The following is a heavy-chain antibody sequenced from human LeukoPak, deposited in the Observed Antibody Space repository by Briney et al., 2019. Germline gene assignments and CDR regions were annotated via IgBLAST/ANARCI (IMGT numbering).Heavy chain of an antibody. D-gene: IGHD3-10*01. CDR3: ARFYYGSGSYSLVYYGMDV. J-gene: IGHJ6*02. CDR1: GFTFSDYY. V-gene: IGHV3-11*01. Sequence: GGSLRLSCAAPGFTFSDYYMSWIRQAPGKGLEWVSYISSSGSTIYYADSVKGRFTISRDNAKNSLYLQMNSLRAEDTAVYYCARFYYGSGSYSLVYYGMDVWGQGTTVTVSS. CDR2: ISSSGSTI.